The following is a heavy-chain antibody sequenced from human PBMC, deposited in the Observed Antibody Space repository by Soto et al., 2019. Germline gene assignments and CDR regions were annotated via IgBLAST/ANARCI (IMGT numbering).Heavy chain of an antibody. Sequence: QVQLVESGGGVVQPGRSLRLSCAASGFTFSSYGMHWVRQAPGKGLEWVAVISYDGSNKYYADSVKGRFTISRDNSKNTLYLQMNSLRAEDTAVYYCAKGYGGNTGYYFDYWGQGTLVTVSS. CDR2: ISYDGSNK. V-gene: IGHV3-30*18. CDR3: AKGYGGNTGYYFDY. CDR1: GFTFSSYG. D-gene: IGHD2-15*01. J-gene: IGHJ4*02.